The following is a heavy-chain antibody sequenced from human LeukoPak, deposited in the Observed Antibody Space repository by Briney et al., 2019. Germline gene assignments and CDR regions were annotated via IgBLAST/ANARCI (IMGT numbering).Heavy chain of an antibody. D-gene: IGHD1-26*01. V-gene: IGHV4-59*03. CDR3: AGMGSDDAFDI. Sequence: SETLSLTCTVSGGSISSYFWSWIRQPPGKGLEWIGYIYYSGTTNYNPSLKSRVTISVDTSKNQFSLRLSSVTAADTAVYYCAGMGSDDAFDIWGQGTMVTVSS. CDR1: GGSISSYF. J-gene: IGHJ3*02. CDR2: IYYSGTT.